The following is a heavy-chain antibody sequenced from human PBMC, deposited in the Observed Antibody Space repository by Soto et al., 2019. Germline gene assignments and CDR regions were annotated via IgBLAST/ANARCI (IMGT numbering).Heavy chain of an antibody. CDR2: IYHSGNT. V-gene: IGHV4-4*02. J-gene: IGHJ2*01. CDR1: GGSISRSNW. Sequence: QVQLQESGPGLVKPSGTLSVTCAVSGGSISRSNWWSWVRQPPGKGLEWIGEIYHSGNTNYNRSLKSRVTISVDKSNNQFSLNLTSVTAADTSVYYCTRVLAALGNRWYFDLWGRGTLVSVSS. CDR3: TRVLAALGNRWYFDL. D-gene: IGHD6-13*01.